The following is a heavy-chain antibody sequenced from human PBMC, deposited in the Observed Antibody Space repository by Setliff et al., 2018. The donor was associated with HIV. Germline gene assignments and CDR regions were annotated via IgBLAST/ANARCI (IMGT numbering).Heavy chain of an antibody. CDR2: IYHSGNT. Sequence: PSETLSLTCTVSGGFISTGGYSWSRIRQPPGKGLEWIGYIYHSGNTYYNPSLKSRVSISVDRSKNHFSLRLSSVTASDTAMYYCARSLCYYDSCGYYYNYWGQGTLVTVSS. V-gene: IGHV4-30-2*01. D-gene: IGHD3-22*01. CDR3: ARSLCYYDSCGYYYNY. J-gene: IGHJ4*02. CDR1: GGFISTGGYS.